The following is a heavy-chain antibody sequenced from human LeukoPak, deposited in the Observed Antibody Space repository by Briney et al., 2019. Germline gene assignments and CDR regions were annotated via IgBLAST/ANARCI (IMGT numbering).Heavy chain of an antibody. CDR2: INSDGSST. D-gene: IGHD7-27*01. CDR1: GFTFSGYW. V-gene: IGHV3-74*01. CDR3: ARHLGTYSDH. Sequence: GGPLRLSCAASGFTFSGYWMYWVRQAPGKGLVWVSLINSDGSSTNYADSVKGRFTISRDNAKNTLYLQVNSLRADDTAVYYCARHLGTYSDHWGQGTLVTVSS. J-gene: IGHJ4*02.